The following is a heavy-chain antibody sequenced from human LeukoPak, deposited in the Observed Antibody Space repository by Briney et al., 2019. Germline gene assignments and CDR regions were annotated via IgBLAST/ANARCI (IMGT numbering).Heavy chain of an antibody. D-gene: IGHD1/OR15-1a*01. Sequence: PGGSLRLSCAVSGFTFSSYGFHWVRQAPGKGLEWVAVIWYDGSNKYYADSVKGRFTISRDNSKYTLFLQMNSLRVEDTAVYYCARALPNIFYYYGVDVWGQGTTVTVSS. J-gene: IGHJ6*02. V-gene: IGHV3-33*01. CDR2: IWYDGSNK. CDR1: GFTFSSYG. CDR3: ARALPNIFYYYGVDV.